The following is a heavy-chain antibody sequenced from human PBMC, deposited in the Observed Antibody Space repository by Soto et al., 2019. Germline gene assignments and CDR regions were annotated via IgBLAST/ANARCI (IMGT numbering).Heavy chain of an antibody. D-gene: IGHD5-18*01. CDR2: ISDTGCGT. CDR3: AKDRGDSAVGGFDY. V-gene: IGHV3-23*01. CDR1: GFTFSSYA. J-gene: IGHJ4*02. Sequence: EVQLLESGGGLVQPGGSLRLSCAASGFTFSSYAMSWVRQAPGKGRAWVSAISDTGCGTYTADSVRGRFTISRDNSKNTLYLQMNSLRGEDTAVYYCAKDRGDSAVGGFDYWGQGTLVTVSS.